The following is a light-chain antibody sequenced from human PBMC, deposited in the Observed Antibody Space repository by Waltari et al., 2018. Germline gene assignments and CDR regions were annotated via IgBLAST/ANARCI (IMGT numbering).Light chain of an antibody. CDR3: QQYKDLPRT. Sequence: DIQMTQSPSSMSASVGDRVSITCQASQDIRNYLSWYQQKPGKAPKLRIYDASNLETGVPSRFSGSSSGTDFTFTISSLQPEDIGTYYCQQYKDLPRTFGQGTKVEFK. V-gene: IGKV1-33*01. J-gene: IGKJ1*01. CDR1: QDIRNY. CDR2: DAS.